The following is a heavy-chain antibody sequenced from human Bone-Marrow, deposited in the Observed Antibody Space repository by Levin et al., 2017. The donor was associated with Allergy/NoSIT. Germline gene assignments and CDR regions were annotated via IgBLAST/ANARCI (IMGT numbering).Heavy chain of an antibody. Sequence: GESLKISCKGSGDRFNRYWIGWVRQMPGKGLEWMGIIYPGDSETRYSPSFQGQVTISVDKSNSTAYLQWSSLKASDTAMYYCARHWFRDGYKYDYYYGMDVWGQGTTVTVSS. CDR1: GDRFNRYW. CDR3: ARHWFRDGYKYDYYYGMDV. J-gene: IGHJ6*01. CDR2: IYPGDSET. V-gene: IGHV5-51*01. D-gene: IGHD5-24*01.